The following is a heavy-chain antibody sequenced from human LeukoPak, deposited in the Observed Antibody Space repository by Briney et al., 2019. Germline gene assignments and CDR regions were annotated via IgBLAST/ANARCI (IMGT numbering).Heavy chain of an antibody. D-gene: IGHD3-10*01. CDR1: GGSFSGYY. V-gene: IGHV4-34*01. J-gene: IGHJ4*02. Sequence: PSETLSLTCAVYGGSFSGYYWSWIRHPPGKGLEWIGEINHSGSTNYNPSLKSRVTISVDTSKNQFSLKLSSVTAADTAVYYCAREAMVRGVISPYDYWGQGTLVTVSS. CDR3: AREAMVRGVISPYDY. CDR2: INHSGST.